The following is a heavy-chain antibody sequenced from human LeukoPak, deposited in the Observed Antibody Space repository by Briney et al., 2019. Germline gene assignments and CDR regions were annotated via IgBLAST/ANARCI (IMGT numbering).Heavy chain of an antibody. D-gene: IGHD6-13*01. Sequence: SETLSLTCSVSGASISSTSYYWGWIRRPPGKGLEWIGSISYSGTTFYSPSLESRVTISADTSKNQFSLKLSSVTAADTAVYYCAREQTAAGTFHWFDPWGQGTLVTVSS. J-gene: IGHJ5*02. CDR2: ISYSGTT. CDR3: AREQTAAGTFHWFDP. V-gene: IGHV4-39*07. CDR1: GASISSTSYY.